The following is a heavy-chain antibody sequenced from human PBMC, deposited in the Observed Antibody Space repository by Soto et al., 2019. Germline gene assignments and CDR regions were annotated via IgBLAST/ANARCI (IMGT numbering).Heavy chain of an antibody. CDR2: INPYDGTR. Sequence: QVQLMQSGAEVMKPEASVKVSCKASGYTFNTYYIHWVRQAPGQGLEWVGIINPYDGTRTYAQNFQGRVTLTRDTSTTTVYMELGSLRSEDTAVYYCARAAAGAAVRYYFDHWGQGTLVTVSS. D-gene: IGHD6-13*01. V-gene: IGHV1-46*02. J-gene: IGHJ4*02. CDR3: ARAAAGAAVRYYFDH. CDR1: GYTFNTYY.